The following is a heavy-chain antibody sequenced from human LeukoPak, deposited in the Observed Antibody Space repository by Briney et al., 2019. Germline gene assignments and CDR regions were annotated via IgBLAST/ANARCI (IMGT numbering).Heavy chain of an antibody. Sequence: SEALFLTCTVSVHSIICEYWTWIRRPPGKGLEWIGYIYYSRSTNYNPSLKSRVTISVEPSKIQCSLKLSSVTAADTAVYYCARDNWGSVDYWGQGTLVTVSS. V-gene: IGHV4-59*01. J-gene: IGHJ4*02. CDR2: IYYSRST. D-gene: IGHD7-27*01. CDR1: VHSIICEY. CDR3: ARDNWGSVDY.